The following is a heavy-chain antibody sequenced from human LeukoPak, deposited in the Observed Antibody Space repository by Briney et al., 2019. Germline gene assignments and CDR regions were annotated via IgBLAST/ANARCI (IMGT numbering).Heavy chain of an antibody. Sequence: GGSLRLSCAAAGFTFSNAWMSWVRQAPGKGLEWLGRIKSKTDGGTIDYAAPVKGRFTISRDDSENTVYLQLNSLKTEDTAIYYRTRYSYGSYYFDYWGQGTLVTVSS. CDR3: TRYSYGSYYFDY. CDR1: GFTFSNAW. CDR2: IKSKTDGGTI. J-gene: IGHJ4*02. V-gene: IGHV3-15*01. D-gene: IGHD5-18*01.